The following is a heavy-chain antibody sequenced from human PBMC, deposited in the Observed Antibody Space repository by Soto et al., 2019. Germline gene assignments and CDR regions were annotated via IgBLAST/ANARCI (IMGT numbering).Heavy chain of an antibody. Sequence: ASVKVSCKASGYTFTSYGISWVRQAPGQGLEWMGWISAYNGNTNYAQKLQGRVTMTTDTSTSTAYMELRSLRSDDTAVYYCARDWVYYYGSGSSRAWFDPWGQGTLVTVSS. CDR1: GYTFTSYG. D-gene: IGHD3-10*01. J-gene: IGHJ5*02. V-gene: IGHV1-18*01. CDR2: ISAYNGNT. CDR3: ARDWVYYYGSGSSRAWFDP.